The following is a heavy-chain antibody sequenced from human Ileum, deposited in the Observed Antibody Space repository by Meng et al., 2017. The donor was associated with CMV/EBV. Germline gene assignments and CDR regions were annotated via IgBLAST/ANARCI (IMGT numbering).Heavy chain of an antibody. J-gene: IGHJ4*02. D-gene: IGHD6-13*01. CDR3: TTGYGSSWYG. Sequence: ELQLVESGGGLVKPGGSRRLACAASGFTSSDAWMSWVRQAPGKGLEWVGVVRRKIDGETTEYAAPAKGRFTISRDDSKKMAYLEISSLRVEDTGLYYCTTGYGSSWYGWGQGTLVTVSS. V-gene: IGHV3-15*01. CDR1: GFTSSDAW. CDR2: VRRKIDGETT.